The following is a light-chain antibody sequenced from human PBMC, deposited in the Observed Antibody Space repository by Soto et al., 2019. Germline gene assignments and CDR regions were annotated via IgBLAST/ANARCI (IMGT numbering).Light chain of an antibody. CDR1: QSVISSY. Sequence: ESVLTQYPGTLSLSPGERATLSCRASQSVISSYLAWYQQKPGQAPRLLIYAASSRATGIPDRFSGNGSGTDFTLTISRLETEDFAVYYCQQYGSSPWTIGQGTKVEIK. CDR2: AAS. J-gene: IGKJ1*01. CDR3: QQYGSSPWT. V-gene: IGKV3-20*01.